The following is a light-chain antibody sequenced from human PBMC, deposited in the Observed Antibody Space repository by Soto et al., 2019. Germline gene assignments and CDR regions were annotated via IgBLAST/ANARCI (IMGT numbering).Light chain of an antibody. V-gene: IGKV3-20*01. J-gene: IGKJ4*01. CDR2: GAS. Sequence: EIVLTQSPGTLSFSPGERATLSCRASQSVSSSYLAWYQQKPGQAPRLLIYGASNRATGIPDRFSGSGSGTDFTLTISRLEPEDFAVYYCQQYGSSPLTFGGGTTVEI. CDR1: QSVSSSY. CDR3: QQYGSSPLT.